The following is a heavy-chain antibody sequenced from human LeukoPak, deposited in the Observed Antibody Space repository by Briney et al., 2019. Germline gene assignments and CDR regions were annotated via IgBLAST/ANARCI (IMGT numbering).Heavy chain of an antibody. D-gene: IGHD3-16*01. V-gene: IGHV3-21*01. CDR2: ISNNGDYI. CDR1: GFTFNNYA. CDR3: ARDGGFRIAESHYYYYYYYMDV. Sequence: PGGSLRLSCAASGFTFNNYAMNWARQAPGKGLEWVSTISNNGDYIYYADSVKGRFTISRDNAKNSLYLQMNSLRAEDTAVYYCARDGGFRIAESHYYYYYYYMDVWGKGTTVTISS. J-gene: IGHJ6*03.